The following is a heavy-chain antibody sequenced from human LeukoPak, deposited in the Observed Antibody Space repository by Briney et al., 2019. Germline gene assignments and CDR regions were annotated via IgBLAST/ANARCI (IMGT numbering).Heavy chain of an antibody. CDR2: IIPIFGTA. CDR1: GGTFSSYA. Sequence: SVKVSCKASGGTFSSYAISWVRQAPGQGLEWVGGIIPIFGTANYAQKFQGRVTITADESTSTAYMELSSLGSEDTAVYYCARDQGYCGGDCYSTFDYWGQGTLVTVSS. D-gene: IGHD2-21*02. J-gene: IGHJ4*02. V-gene: IGHV1-69*13. CDR3: ARDQGYCGGDCYSTFDY.